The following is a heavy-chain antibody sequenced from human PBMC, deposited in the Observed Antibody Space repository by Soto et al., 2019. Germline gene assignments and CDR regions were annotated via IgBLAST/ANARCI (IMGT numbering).Heavy chain of an antibody. V-gene: IGHV1-2*02. D-gene: IGHD1-1*01. Sequence: QVQMVQSGAEVKKPGASVKVSCKASGHTFTGHHMHWVRQAPGQGLEWMGWVSTYSEHTKSVQKFQDRLILTADTSTSTVYMELRSLRSDDTAVYYCARDLNWDNVLGFDSWGQGTLVTVSS. CDR2: VSTYSEHT. CDR3: ARDLNWDNVLGFDS. CDR1: GHTFTGHH. J-gene: IGHJ4*02.